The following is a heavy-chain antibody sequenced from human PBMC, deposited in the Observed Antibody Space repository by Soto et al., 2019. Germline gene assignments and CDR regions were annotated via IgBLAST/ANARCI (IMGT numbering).Heavy chain of an antibody. CDR1: GDSISSGDNY. J-gene: IGHJ5*02. CDR2: IYYSGRS. Sequence: SETLSLTCTVSGDSISSGDNYWSWIRQPPGKGLEWIGYIYYSGRSYYKPSLKSRVTMSVDTSKNQFSLTLTSVTAADTAVYYCARGGGFDAWGRGTLVTVSS. V-gene: IGHV4-30-4*01. CDR3: ARGGGFDA.